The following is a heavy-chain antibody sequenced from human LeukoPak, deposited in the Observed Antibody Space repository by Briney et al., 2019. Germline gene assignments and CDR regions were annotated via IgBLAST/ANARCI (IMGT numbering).Heavy chain of an antibody. CDR2: MNPNSGNT. V-gene: IGHV1-8*01. Sequence: GASVTVSCTSSVYTFTIYDINWVRQATGQGLEWMGWMNPNSGNTGYAQKFRGRVTMTRDTAISTAYMELSSLRSEDAAVYYCAKAGRVATMNADWFDPWGQGTLVTVSS. J-gene: IGHJ5*02. D-gene: IGHD5-12*01. CDR3: AKAGRVATMNADWFDP. CDR1: VYTFTIYD.